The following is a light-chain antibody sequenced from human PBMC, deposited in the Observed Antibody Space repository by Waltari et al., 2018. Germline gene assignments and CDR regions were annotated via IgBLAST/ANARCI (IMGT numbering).Light chain of an antibody. CDR2: GAS. CDR1: QSIGSW. Sequence: DIHMTQSPSSLSPPVGDRVTITCRASQSIGSWLAWYQQKPGKAPKLLIYGASTLQSGVPSRFSGSGSGTDFTLTISSLQPEDFATYYCQQANSFPRNFGQGTRLEIK. V-gene: IGKV1-12*01. CDR3: QQANSFPRN. J-gene: IGKJ5*01.